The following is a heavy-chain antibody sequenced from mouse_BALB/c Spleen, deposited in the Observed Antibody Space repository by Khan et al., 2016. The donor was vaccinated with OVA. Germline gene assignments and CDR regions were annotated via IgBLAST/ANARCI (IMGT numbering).Heavy chain of an antibody. V-gene: IGHV3-2*02. CDR3: SRGGSRYNYAFDY. J-gene: IGHJ4*01. CDR2: ISSSGST. D-gene: IGHD1-1*02. CDR1: GYSITSDYA. Sequence: EVQLQESGPGLVKPSQSLSLTCTVTGYSITSDYAWNWIRQFPGNKLEWMGYISSSGSTNYNPALKSRISITRDTSKNQFFLQLNSVTTEDTATXYCSRGGSRYNYAFDYWGQGTSVTVSS.